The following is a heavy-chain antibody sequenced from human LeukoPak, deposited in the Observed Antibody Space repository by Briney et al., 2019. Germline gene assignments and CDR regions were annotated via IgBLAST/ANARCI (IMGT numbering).Heavy chain of an antibody. CDR2: ISGSAHKI. CDR1: GITFSNYA. CDR3: ATPSPYYYDSRGFYLDF. J-gene: IGHJ4*02. D-gene: IGHD3-22*01. V-gene: IGHV3-23*01. Sequence: GGSLRLSCVASGITFSNYAVSWVRQAPEKGLDWVSVISGSAHKIRYADSVKGRFTISRDNSENIVYLQMNNLRAEDTAVYYCATPSPYYYDSRGFYLDFWGQGTLVTVSS.